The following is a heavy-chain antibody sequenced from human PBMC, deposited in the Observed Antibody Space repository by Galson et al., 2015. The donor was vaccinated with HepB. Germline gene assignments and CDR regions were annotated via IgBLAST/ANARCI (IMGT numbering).Heavy chain of an antibody. V-gene: IGHV1-8*01. Sequence: SVKVSCKASGYTFTSYDINWVRQATGQGLEWMGWMNPNSGNTGYAQKFQGRVTMTRNTSISTAYMELSSLRSEDTAVYYCARGMSYYDFWSGPWYYYYYYMDVWGKGTTVTVSS. CDR2: MNPNSGNT. J-gene: IGHJ6*03. D-gene: IGHD3-3*01. CDR1: GYTFTSYD. CDR3: ARGMSYYDFWSGPWYYYYYYMDV.